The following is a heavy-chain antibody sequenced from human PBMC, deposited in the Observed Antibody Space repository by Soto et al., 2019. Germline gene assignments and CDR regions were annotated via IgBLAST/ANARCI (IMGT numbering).Heavy chain of an antibody. CDR2: IYYSGST. V-gene: IGHV4-59*01. CDR1: GGSISSYY. CDR3: ARADIAVAGFDY. Sequence: PSETLSLTCTVSGGSISSYYWSWIRQPPGKGLEWIGYIYYSGSTNYNPSLKSRVTISVDTSKNQFSLKLSSVTAADTAVYYCARADIAVAGFDYWGQGTLVTVSS. D-gene: IGHD6-19*01. J-gene: IGHJ4*02.